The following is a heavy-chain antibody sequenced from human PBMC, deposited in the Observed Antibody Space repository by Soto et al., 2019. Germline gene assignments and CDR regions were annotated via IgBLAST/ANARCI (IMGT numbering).Heavy chain of an antibody. D-gene: IGHD5-18*01. Sequence: SVKVSCKASGGPFISYAISWVRQAPGQGLEWMGGIIPIFGTANYAQKFQGRVTITADESTSTAYMELSSLRSEDTAVYYCAREGAMVTRYYYGMDVWGQGTTVTVSS. CDR1: GGPFISYA. V-gene: IGHV1-69*01. J-gene: IGHJ6*02. CDR2: IIPIFGTA. CDR3: AREGAMVTRYYYGMDV.